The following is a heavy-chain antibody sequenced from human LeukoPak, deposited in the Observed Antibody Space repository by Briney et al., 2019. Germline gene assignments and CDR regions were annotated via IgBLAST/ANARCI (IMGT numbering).Heavy chain of an antibody. Sequence: PGGSLRLSCAASGFTFSSYAMSWVRQAPGKGLEWVSAISGSGGSTHYADSVKGRFTISRDNSKNTLYLQMNSLRAEDTAVYYCAKRDTTYYYWYMDVWGKGTTVTVSS. CDR1: GFTFSSYA. CDR2: ISGSGGST. D-gene: IGHD1-1*01. V-gene: IGHV3-23*01. CDR3: AKRDTTYYYWYMDV. J-gene: IGHJ6*03.